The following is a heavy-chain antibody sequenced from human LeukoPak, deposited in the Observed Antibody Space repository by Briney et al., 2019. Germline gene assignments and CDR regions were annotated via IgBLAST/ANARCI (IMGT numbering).Heavy chain of an antibody. J-gene: IGHJ6*03. CDR2: MNPNSGNT. CDR3: ASYRTVTKPHYMDV. Sequence: ASVKVSCKASGYTFTSYDINWVRQATGQGLEWTGWMNPNSGNTGYAQKFQGRVTITRNTSISTAYMELRSLRSDDTAVYYCASYRTVTKPHYMDVWGKGTTVTVSS. CDR1: GYTFTSYD. D-gene: IGHD4-17*01. V-gene: IGHV1-8*03.